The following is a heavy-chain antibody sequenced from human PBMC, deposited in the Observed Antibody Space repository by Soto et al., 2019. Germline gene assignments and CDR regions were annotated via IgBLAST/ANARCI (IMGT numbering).Heavy chain of an antibody. CDR1: GISLSNAKMG. CDR3: ARKGDTYYFAMDI. CDR2: IFSNDEE. D-gene: IGHD1-26*01. Sequence: QVTLKESGPVLVKPTETLTLTCAVSGISLSNAKMGVSWIRQPPGKALEWLAHIFSNDEESYSTSLKSRLTISKDTSKSQVVLTMTDMDPVHTATYYCARKGDTYYFAMDIWGHSIPLTVSS. J-gene: IGHJ6*02. V-gene: IGHV2-26*01.